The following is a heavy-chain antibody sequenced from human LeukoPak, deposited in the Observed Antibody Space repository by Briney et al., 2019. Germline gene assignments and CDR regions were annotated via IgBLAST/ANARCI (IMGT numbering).Heavy chain of an antibody. Sequence: PLETLSLTWTVSGGSISSGGHSWGWIRQPAGKGLEWIGYIYYSGSTYYNPSLKSRVTISVDTSKNQFSLKLSSVTAADTAVYYCARRYCSGGSCREIDYWGQGTLVTVSS. CDR3: ARRYCSGGSCREIDY. V-gene: IGHV4-30-4*07. CDR2: IYYSGST. J-gene: IGHJ4*02. D-gene: IGHD2-15*01. CDR1: GGSISSGGHS.